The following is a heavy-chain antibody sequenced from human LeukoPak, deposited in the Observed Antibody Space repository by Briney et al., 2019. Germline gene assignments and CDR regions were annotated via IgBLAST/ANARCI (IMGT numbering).Heavy chain of an antibody. Sequence: ASVKVSCKASGYTFTSYDINWVRQATGQGLEWMGWMNPNSGNTGCAQKLQGRVTITRNTSISTAYMELSSLRSEDTAVYYCARLLKVRGVIITLLRSYYYYYMDVWGKGTTVTISS. D-gene: IGHD3-10*01. V-gene: IGHV1-8*03. CDR3: ARLLKVRGVIITLLRSYYYYYMDV. CDR2: MNPNSGNT. J-gene: IGHJ6*03. CDR1: GYTFTSYD.